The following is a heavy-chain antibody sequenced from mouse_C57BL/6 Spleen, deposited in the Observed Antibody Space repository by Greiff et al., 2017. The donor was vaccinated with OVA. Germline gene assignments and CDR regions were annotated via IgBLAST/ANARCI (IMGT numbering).Heavy chain of an antibody. D-gene: IGHD1-1*01. Sequence: VKLVESGPGLVQPSQCLSITCTVSGFSLTSYGVHWVRQPPGKGLEWLGVIWSGGSTDYNAAFISRLSISKDNSKSQFFFKMNSLQADDTAIYYCAKAHNYYGRPYVDYWGQGTTLTVSS. CDR2: IWSGGST. V-gene: IGHV2-4*01. J-gene: IGHJ2*01. CDR3: AKAHNYYGRPYVDY. CDR1: GFSLTSYG.